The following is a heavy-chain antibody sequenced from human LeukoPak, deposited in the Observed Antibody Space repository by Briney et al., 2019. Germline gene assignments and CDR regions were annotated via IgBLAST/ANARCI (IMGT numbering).Heavy chain of an antibody. CDR2: ISSSTLKI. Sequence: GGSLRLSCAASGFTFSKYAMTWVRQAPGKGLEWVSAISSSTLKIYYADSVKGRFTISRDNSKNTLDLQMNSLRAEDTAVYYCARGVIPYIPFDYWGQGTLVTVSS. J-gene: IGHJ4*02. CDR3: ARGVIPYIPFDY. D-gene: IGHD3-10*01. V-gene: IGHV3-23*01. CDR1: GFTFSKYA.